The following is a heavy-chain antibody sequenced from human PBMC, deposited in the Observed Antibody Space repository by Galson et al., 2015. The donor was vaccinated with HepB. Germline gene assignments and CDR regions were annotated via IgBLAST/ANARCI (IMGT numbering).Heavy chain of an antibody. CDR1: GYTFTSYG. Sequence: SVKVSCKASGYTFTSYGISWVRQAPGQGLEWMGWISAYNGNTNYAQKLQGRVTMTTDTSTSTAYMELRSLRSDDTAVYYCARSLGYCSSTSCPRWFDPWGQGTQVTVSS. J-gene: IGHJ5*02. D-gene: IGHD2-2*01. CDR2: ISAYNGNT. CDR3: ARSLGYCSSTSCPRWFDP. V-gene: IGHV1-18*04.